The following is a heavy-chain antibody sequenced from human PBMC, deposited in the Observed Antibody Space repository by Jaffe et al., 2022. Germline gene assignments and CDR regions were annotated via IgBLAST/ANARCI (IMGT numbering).Heavy chain of an antibody. CDR3: ARHTTLWFRELPNYYMDV. D-gene: IGHD3-10*01. CDR1: GGSISSSSYY. CDR2: IYYSGST. J-gene: IGHJ6*03. V-gene: IGHV4-39*01. Sequence: QLQLQESGPGLVKPSETLSLTCTVSGGSISSSSYYWGWIRQPPGKGLEWIGSIYYSGSTYYNPSLKSRVTISVDTSKNQFSLKLSSVTAADTAVYYCARHTTLWFRELPNYYMDVWGKGTTVTVSS.